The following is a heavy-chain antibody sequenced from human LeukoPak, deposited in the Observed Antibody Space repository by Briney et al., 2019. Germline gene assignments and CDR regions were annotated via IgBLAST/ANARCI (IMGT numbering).Heavy chain of an antibody. Sequence: GGSLRPSCAASEITFSSYAIGSVRQAPGKGLELVASITGSGGIAYYADSVRGRFTISRDNPKNTLYLQMNSLRAEDTAVYFCAKRGVVIRVILVGFHKEAYYFDSWGQGALVTVSS. J-gene: IGHJ4*02. CDR3: AKRGVVIRVILVGFHKEAYYFDS. D-gene: IGHD3-22*01. CDR2: ITGSGGIA. V-gene: IGHV3-23*01. CDR1: EITFSSYA.